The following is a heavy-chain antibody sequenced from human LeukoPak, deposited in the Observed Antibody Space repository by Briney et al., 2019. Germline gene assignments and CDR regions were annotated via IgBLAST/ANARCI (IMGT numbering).Heavy chain of an antibody. J-gene: IGHJ6*02. V-gene: IGHV4-59*01. CDR3: ARDRAVAGYGTDV. Sequence: SETLSLTCTVSGGSISSYYWSWIRQPPGKGLEWIGYIYYSGSTDYNPSLKSRVTISVDTSKNQFSLKLSSVTAADTAVYYCARDRAVAGYGTDVWGQGTTVTVSS. D-gene: IGHD6-19*01. CDR1: GGSISSYY. CDR2: IYYSGST.